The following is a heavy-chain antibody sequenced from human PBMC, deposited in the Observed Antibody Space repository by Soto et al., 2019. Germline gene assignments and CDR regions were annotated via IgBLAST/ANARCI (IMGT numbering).Heavy chain of an antibody. CDR1: GFTFSNAW. CDR2: IKSKTDGGTT. CDR3: TTAYYDFWSGPFYYYGMDV. Sequence: GGSLRLSCAASGFTFSNAWMNWVRQAPGKGLEWVGRIKSKTDGGTTDYAAPVKGRFTISRDDSKNTLYLQMNSLKTEDTAVYYCTTAYYDFWSGPFYYYGMDVWGQGTTVTVS. D-gene: IGHD3-3*01. V-gene: IGHV3-15*07. J-gene: IGHJ6*02.